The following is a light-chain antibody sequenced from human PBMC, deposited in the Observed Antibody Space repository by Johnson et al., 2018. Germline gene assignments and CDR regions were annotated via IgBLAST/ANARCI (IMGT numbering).Light chain of an antibody. J-gene: IGLJ1*01. Sequence: QSVLTQPPSVSAAPGQQVTISCSGSSSNLGNNYVSWYQQLPGTAPKLLIYENNKRPSGIPDRFSGSKSGTSATLGITGLQTGDEADYYCGTGDSSLSAGNGFGTGTKVTVL. CDR3: GTGDSSLSAGNG. CDR1: SSNLGNNY. V-gene: IGLV1-51*02. CDR2: ENN.